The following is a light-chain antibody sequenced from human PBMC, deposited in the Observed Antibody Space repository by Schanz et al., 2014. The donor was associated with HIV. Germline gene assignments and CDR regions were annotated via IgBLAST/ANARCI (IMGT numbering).Light chain of an antibody. CDR2: TAS. CDR3: QQAKNFPRT. Sequence: AIQLTQSPSSLSAFVGDRVTITCRASQGISSYLAWYRQKPGKAPELLIFTASSLASGVSSRFSGSGSGTDFTLTISSLRPEDSAIYYCQQAKNFPRTFGQGTKVEIK. J-gene: IGKJ1*01. CDR1: QGISSY. V-gene: IGKV1D-13*01.